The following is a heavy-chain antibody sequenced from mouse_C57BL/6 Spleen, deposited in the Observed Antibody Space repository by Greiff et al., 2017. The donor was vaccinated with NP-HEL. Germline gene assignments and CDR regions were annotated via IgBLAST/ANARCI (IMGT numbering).Heavy chain of an antibody. CDR1: GYTFTSYW. D-gene: IGHD2-5*01. J-gene: IGHJ2*01. V-gene: IGHV1-64*01. CDR2: IHPNSGST. CDR3: ARRGYSNYDYFDY. Sequence: VQLQQPGAELVKPGASVKLSCKASGYTFTSYWMHWVKQRPGQGLEWIGMIHPNSGSTNYNEKFKSKATLTVDKSSSTAYMQLRSLTSEDSAVYYCARRGYSNYDYFDYWGQGTTLTVSS.